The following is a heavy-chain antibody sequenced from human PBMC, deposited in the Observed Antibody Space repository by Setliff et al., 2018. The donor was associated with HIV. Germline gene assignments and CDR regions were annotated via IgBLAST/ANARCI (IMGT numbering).Heavy chain of an antibody. Sequence: PSETLSLTCTVSGGSISSNYWSWMRQPPGKGLEWIGHIYYSGSTNYNPSLKSRVTISVDTSRNQFSLNQSSVTAADTAMYYCARPLGYGSGSHDAFDIWGQGTMVTVSS. CDR3: ARPLGYGSGSHDAFDI. J-gene: IGHJ3*02. CDR1: GGSISSNY. V-gene: IGHV4-59*01. CDR2: IYYSGST. D-gene: IGHD3-10*01.